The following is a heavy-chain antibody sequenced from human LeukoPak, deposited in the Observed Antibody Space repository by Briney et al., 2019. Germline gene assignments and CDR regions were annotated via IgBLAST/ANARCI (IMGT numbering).Heavy chain of an antibody. CDR2: MNPNSGNT. CDR1: GYTFTSYD. J-gene: IGHJ6*02. V-gene: IGHV1-8*01. D-gene: IGHD6-13*01. Sequence: GASVKVSCKASGYTFTSYDINWVRQAPGQGLEWMGWMNPNSGNTGYAQKFQGRVTMTRNTSISTAYMELSSLRSEDTAVYYCARAPPYSSSWDYYYYYGMDVWGQGTTVTVSS. CDR3: ARAPPYSSSWDYYYYYGMDV.